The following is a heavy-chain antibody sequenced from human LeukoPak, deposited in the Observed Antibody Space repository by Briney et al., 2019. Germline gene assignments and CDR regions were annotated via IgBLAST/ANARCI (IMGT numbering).Heavy chain of an antibody. CDR1: GFMFDNFG. CDR3: ARDGSSSSWYLRDNWFDP. J-gene: IGHJ5*02. V-gene: IGHV3-30*03. Sequence: GGSLRLSCAASGFMFDNFGMHWVRQAPGKGLEWLAVISHDGTNKYFGDFVKGRFTISRDNSKNTLYLQMNSLRAEDTAVYYCARDGSSSSWYLRDNWFDPWGQGTLVTVSS. D-gene: IGHD6-13*01. CDR2: ISHDGTNK.